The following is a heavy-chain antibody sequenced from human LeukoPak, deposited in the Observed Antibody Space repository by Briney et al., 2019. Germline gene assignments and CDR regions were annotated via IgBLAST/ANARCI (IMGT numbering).Heavy chain of an antibody. D-gene: IGHD5-24*01. CDR2: INPSGGST. CDR1: GYTFTSYY. Sequence: ASVKVSCKASGYTFTSYYMHWVRQAPGQGLEWMGIINPSGGSTSYAQKFQGRVTITRDTSASTAYMELSSLRSEDTAVYYCAKLGLQNAFDIWGQGTMVTVSS. V-gene: IGHV1-46*01. J-gene: IGHJ3*02. CDR3: AKLGLQNAFDI.